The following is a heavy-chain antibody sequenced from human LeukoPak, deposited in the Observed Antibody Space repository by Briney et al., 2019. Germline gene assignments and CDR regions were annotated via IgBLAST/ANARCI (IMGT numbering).Heavy chain of an antibody. CDR2: IILILGIA. Sequence: SVKVSCKASVGTFSSCAISWVRLAPGPGLGWVGMIILILGIANDSHTFLGSVTITADKSTSTAYMELSSLRSEDTAVYYCATQVGDSSGWYTSTPDWGQGTLVTVSS. CDR1: VGTFSSCA. CDR3: ATQVGDSSGWYTSTPD. V-gene: IGHV1-69*04. D-gene: IGHD6-19*01. J-gene: IGHJ4*02.